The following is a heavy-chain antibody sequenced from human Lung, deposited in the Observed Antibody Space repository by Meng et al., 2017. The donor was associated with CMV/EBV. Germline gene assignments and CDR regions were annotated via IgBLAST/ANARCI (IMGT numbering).Heavy chain of an antibody. Sequence: QMQRQGPGPGLVKPSGTLSLTCAVSGGPISISTWWSWVRQPPGKGLEWIGEIYHSGGTNYNPSLRGRVTISLDKSKNQFSLTLRSVTAADTAVYYCARDPYATGWAGWGQGTLVTVSS. J-gene: IGHJ4*02. CDR3: ARDPYATGWAG. CDR1: GGPISISTW. D-gene: IGHD6-19*01. CDR2: IYHSGGT. V-gene: IGHV4-4*02.